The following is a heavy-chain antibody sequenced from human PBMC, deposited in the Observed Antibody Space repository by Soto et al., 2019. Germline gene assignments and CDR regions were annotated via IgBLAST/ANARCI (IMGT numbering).Heavy chain of an antibody. V-gene: IGHV6-1*01. D-gene: IGHD1-1*01. J-gene: IGHJ4*02. CDR2: TYYRSKWYN. Sequence: SQPPSLTCAISADSVSINSAAWNWIRQSPSRGLEWLGRTYYRSKWYNDYAVSVKSRITINPDTSKNQFSLQLNSVTPEDTAVYYCARTYNWNDADDFDYWGQGTLVTVYS. CDR1: ADSVSINSAA. CDR3: ARTYNWNDADDFDY.